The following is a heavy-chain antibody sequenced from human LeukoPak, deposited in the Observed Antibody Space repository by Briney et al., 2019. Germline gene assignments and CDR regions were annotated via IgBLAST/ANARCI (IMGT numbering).Heavy chain of an antibody. J-gene: IGHJ5*02. CDR1: GGSFSGYY. CDR3: ARAQGAAYSPMGWFDP. D-gene: IGHD2-21*01. Sequence: SETLSLTCAVYGGSFSGYYWSWIRQPPGKGLEWIGYIYYSGSTNYNPSLKSRVTISVDTSKNQFSLKLSSVTAADTAVYYCARAQGAAYSPMGWFDPWGQGTLVTVSS. V-gene: IGHV4-59*01. CDR2: IYYSGST.